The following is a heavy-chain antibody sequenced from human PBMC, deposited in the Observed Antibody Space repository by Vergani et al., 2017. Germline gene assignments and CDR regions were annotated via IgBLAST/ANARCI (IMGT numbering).Heavy chain of an antibody. CDR3: ARADSVTMVRGVIPESLYYYGMDV. J-gene: IGHJ6*02. CDR1: GGSIISSSYY. Sequence: QLQLQESGPGLVKPSETLSLTCTVSGGSIISSSYYWGWIRQPPGKGLEWIGSIYYSGSTNYNPSLKSRVTISVDTSKNQFSLKLSSVTAADTAVYYCARADSVTMVRGVIPESLYYYGMDVWGQGTTVTVSS. D-gene: IGHD3-10*01. V-gene: IGHV4-39*07. CDR2: IYYSGST.